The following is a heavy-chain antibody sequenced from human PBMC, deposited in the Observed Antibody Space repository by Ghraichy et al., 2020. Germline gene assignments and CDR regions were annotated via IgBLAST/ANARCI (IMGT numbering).Heavy chain of an antibody. J-gene: IGHJ4*02. V-gene: IGHV6-1*01. Sequence: SQTLSLTCGISGDSVSSSSAAWSWIRQSPSRGLEWLGRTYYRSKWYNDYAVSVKSRITISPDTSKNQFSLQLTAVTPEDTAVYYCTRGRDGYINYWGQGTLVTVSA. CDR3: TRGRDGYINY. D-gene: IGHD5-24*01. CDR1: GDSVSSSSAA. CDR2: TYYRSKWYN.